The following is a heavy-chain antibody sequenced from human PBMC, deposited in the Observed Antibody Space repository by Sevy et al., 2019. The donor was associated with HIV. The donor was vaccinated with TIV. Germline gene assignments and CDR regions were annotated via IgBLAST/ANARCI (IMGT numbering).Heavy chain of an antibody. CDR3: AREPVADAFDI. CDR1: GFTFSDYY. CDR2: ITGSGSTR. D-gene: IGHD6-19*01. J-gene: IGHJ3*02. Sequence: GGSLRLSCAASGFTFSDYYMSWIRQAPGKGLEWVSYITGSGSTRYYADSVKGRFTISRDNDKNSLYLQMNSLRAEDTAVYYCAREPVADAFDIWGQGTMVTVSS. V-gene: IGHV3-11*01.